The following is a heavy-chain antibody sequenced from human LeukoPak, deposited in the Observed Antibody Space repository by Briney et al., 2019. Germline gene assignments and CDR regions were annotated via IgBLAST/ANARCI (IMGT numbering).Heavy chain of an antibody. CDR2: IYHSGST. J-gene: IGHJ4*02. V-gene: IGHV4-38-2*02. Sequence: SETLSLTCTVSGYSISSGNYWGWIRQPPGRGPEWIGSIYHSGSTYYNPSLKSRVSISVETSKNQFSLRLSSVTAADTAVYYCARDGDFYYFDYWGQGTLVTVSS. CDR3: ARDGDFYYFDY. CDR1: GYSISSGNY.